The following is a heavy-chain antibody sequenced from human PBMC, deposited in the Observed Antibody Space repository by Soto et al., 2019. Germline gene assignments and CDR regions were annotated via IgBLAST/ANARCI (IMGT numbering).Heavy chain of an antibody. CDR3: AKDFGYCSGGSCYSGGWFDP. V-gene: IGHV3-23*01. J-gene: IGHJ5*02. CDR2: ISGSGGST. Sequence: EVQLLESGGGLVQPGGSLRLSCAASGFTFSSYAMSWVRQAPGKGLEWVSAISGSGGSTYYADSVKGRFTISRDNSKNTLYLQMNSLRAEDTTVYYCAKDFGYCSGGSCYSGGWFDPWGQGTLVTVSS. D-gene: IGHD2-15*01. CDR1: GFTFSSYA.